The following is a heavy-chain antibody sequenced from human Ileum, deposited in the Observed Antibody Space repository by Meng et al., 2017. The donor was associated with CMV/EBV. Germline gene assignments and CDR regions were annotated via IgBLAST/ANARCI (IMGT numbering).Heavy chain of an antibody. J-gene: IGHJ4*02. CDR2: INTDGSST. V-gene: IGHV3-74*01. CDR3: VRDRGSTTYYFDY. CDR1: GFTLRTYW. Sequence: EWRLVESGGGLVRRGGSLRLSCAASGFTLRTYWMHWVRQAPGKGLMWVSRINTDGSSTSYADSVKGRFTISRDSAKKTLFLQMNSLTTEDTAVYYCVRDRGSTTYYFDYWGQGTLVTVSS. D-gene: IGHD2-2*01.